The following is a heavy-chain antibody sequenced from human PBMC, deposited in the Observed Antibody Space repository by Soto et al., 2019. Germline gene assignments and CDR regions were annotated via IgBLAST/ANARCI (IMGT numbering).Heavy chain of an antibody. V-gene: IGHV4-39*01. J-gene: IGHJ4*02. CDR2: VYYTGIT. Sequence: QLQVQESGPGLVKPSETLSLTCPVSGGSFSMTTYYWAWIRQPPGKGLEWIGSVYYTGITYYNPSLTGRLTISMDTSMQQFSLKLSSVTAADTAVYYCVSQVPGPANYFDYWGQGALVTVSS. CDR3: VSQVPGPANYFDY. CDR1: GGSFSMTTYY.